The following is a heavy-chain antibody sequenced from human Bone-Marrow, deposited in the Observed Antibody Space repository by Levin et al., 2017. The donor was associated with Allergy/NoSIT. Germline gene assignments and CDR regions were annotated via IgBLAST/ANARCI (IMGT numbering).Heavy chain of an antibody. J-gene: IGHJ4*02. CDR1: GFTFSSYA. D-gene: IGHD2-15*01. CDR2: ISYDGSNK. V-gene: IGHV3-30*04. Sequence: GESLKISCAASGFTFSSYAMHWVRQAPGKGLEWVAVISYDGSNKYYADSVKGRFTISRDNSKNTLYLQMNSLRAEDTAVYYCAREDSGGSLDYWGQGTLVTVSS. CDR3: AREDSGGSLDY.